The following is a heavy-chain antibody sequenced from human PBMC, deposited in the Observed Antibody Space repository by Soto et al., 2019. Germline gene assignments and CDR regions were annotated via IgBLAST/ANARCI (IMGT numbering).Heavy chain of an antibody. D-gene: IGHD2-2*01. CDR2: IRSKANSYAT. CDR3: TSLGADCSSTSCYYYYGMDV. J-gene: IGHJ6*02. CDR1: GFTFSGSA. Sequence: QPGGSLRLSCAASGFTFSGSAMHWVRQASGKGLEWVGRIRSKANSYATAYAASVKGRFTISRDDSKNTAYLQMNSLKTEDTAVYYCTSLGADCSSTSCYYYYGMDVWGQGTTVTVSS. V-gene: IGHV3-73*01.